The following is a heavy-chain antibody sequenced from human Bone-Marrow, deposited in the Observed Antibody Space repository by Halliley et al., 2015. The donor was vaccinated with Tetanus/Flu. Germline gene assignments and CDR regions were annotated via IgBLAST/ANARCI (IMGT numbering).Heavy chain of an antibody. V-gene: IGHV3-49*02. D-gene: IGHD4-17*01. CDR2: ISSRVYGETI. J-gene: IGHJ3*02. Sequence: GFISSRVYGETIDYAASVKGRFTISRDDSKSIAYLQMDSLRTEDTAVYYCTRDLYGAGDAFDIWGQGTMVTVSS. CDR3: TRDLYGAGDAFDI.